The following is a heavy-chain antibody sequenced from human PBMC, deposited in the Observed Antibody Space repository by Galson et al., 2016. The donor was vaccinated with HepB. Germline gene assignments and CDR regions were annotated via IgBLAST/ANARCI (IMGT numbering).Heavy chain of an antibody. J-gene: IGHJ6*02. CDR3: AAWTDSRPYYYNMDV. Sequence: ATLSPTCNVSGGPISSFKCLRWVRPPPGKGLEWIGEICPTGSTNYNSSLRSRVTISEDTSKNQLSLKLSSVTAADTAVYYCAAWTDSRPYYYNMDVWGQGTTVTVAS. CDR2: ICPTGST. D-gene: IGHD3/OR15-3a*01. CDR1: GGPISSFKC. V-gene: IGHV4-4*02.